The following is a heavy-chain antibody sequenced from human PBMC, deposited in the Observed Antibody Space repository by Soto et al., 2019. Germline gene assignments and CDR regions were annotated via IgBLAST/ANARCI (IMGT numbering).Heavy chain of an antibody. CDR3: AREGRSIGESYYYFDY. V-gene: IGHV4-59*12. Sequence: SETLSLTCTVSGGSISSYYWSWIRQPPGKGLEWIGYIYYSGSTNYNPSLKSRVTISVDTSKNQFSLKLSSVTAADTAVYYCAREGRSIGESYYYFDYWGQGTLVTVS. CDR2: IYYSGST. J-gene: IGHJ4*02. CDR1: GGSISSYY. D-gene: IGHD3-10*01.